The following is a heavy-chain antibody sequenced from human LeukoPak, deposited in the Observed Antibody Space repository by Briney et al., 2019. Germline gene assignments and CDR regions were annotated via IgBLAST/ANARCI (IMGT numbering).Heavy chain of an antibody. CDR3: ARDIAYCGGDCYSRWFDP. D-gene: IGHD2-21*02. J-gene: IGHJ5*02. CDR1: GGSTSSYY. V-gene: IGHV4-59*01. CDR2: IYYSGST. Sequence: TSETLSLTCTVSGGSTSSYYWSWIRQPPGKGLEWIGYIYYSGSTNYNPSLKGRVTISVDTSKNQFSLKLSSVTAADTAVYYCARDIAYCGGDCYSRWFDPWGQGTLVTVSS.